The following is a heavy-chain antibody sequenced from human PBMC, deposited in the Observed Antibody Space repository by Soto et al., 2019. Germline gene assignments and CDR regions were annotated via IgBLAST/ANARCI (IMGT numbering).Heavy chain of an antibody. CDR3: ARRPITMGRGVIIIPRAFDP. CDR2: IYYSGST. Sequence: PSETLSLTCTVSGGSISSSSYCWGWIRQPPGKGLEWIGSIYYSGSTYYNPSLKSRVTISVDTSKNQFSLKLSSVTAADTAVYYCARRPITMGRGVIIIPRAFDPWGQGTLVTVSS. CDR1: GGSISSSSYC. V-gene: IGHV4-39*01. J-gene: IGHJ5*02. D-gene: IGHD3-10*01.